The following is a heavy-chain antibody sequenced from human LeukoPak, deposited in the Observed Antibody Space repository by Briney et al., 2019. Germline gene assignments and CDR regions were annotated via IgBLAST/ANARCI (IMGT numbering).Heavy chain of an antibody. CDR1: GGSISSYY. V-gene: IGHV4-59*08. D-gene: IGHD4-17*01. J-gene: IGHJ4*02. CDR2: IYYSRST. Sequence: PSETLSLTCTVSGGSISSYYWSWIRQPPGKGLEWIGYIYYSRSTNYNPSLKSRVTISVDTSKNQFSLKLSSVTAADTAVYYCARLDGDYDYWGQGTLVTVSS. CDR3: ARLDGDYDY.